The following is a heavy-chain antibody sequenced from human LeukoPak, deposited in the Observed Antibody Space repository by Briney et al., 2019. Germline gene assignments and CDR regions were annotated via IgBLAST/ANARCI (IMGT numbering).Heavy chain of an antibody. CDR2: ISSNGGST. J-gene: IGHJ5*02. Sequence: GGPLRLSCSASGFTFSSYAMHWVRQAPGKGLEYVSAISSNGGSTYYADSVKGRFTISRDNSKNTLYLQMSSLRAEDTAVYYCVKGGYDYGDPPIDPWGQGTLVTVSS. CDR1: GFTFSSYA. V-gene: IGHV3-64D*06. D-gene: IGHD4-17*01. CDR3: VKGGYDYGDPPIDP.